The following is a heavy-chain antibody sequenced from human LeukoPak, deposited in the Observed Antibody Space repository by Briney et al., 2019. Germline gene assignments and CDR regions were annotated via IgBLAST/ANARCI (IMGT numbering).Heavy chain of an antibody. Sequence: GASVKVSCKASGYTFTSYGISWVRQAPGQGLEWMGWISAYNGNTNYAQKLQGRVTMTTDTSTSTAYMELRSLRSDDTAVYYCARVPPPVFWSGYYPAFYYYSGMEVWGQGTTVTVSS. CDR1: GYTFTSYG. J-gene: IGHJ6*02. D-gene: IGHD3-3*01. CDR2: ISAYNGNT. V-gene: IGHV1-18*01. CDR3: ARVPPPVFWSGYYPAFYYYSGMEV.